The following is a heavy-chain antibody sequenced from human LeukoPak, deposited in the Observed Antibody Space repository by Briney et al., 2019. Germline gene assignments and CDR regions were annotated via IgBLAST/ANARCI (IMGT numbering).Heavy chain of an antibody. CDR1: GGSISSYY. Sequence: SETLSLTCTVSGGSISSYYWSWIRQPPGKGLEWVGYIYYSGSTNYNPSLKSRVTISVDTSKNQFSLKLSSVTAADTAVYYCARGYCSSTSCYTPSWFDPWGQGTLVTVSS. D-gene: IGHD2-2*02. CDR3: ARGYCSSTSCYTPSWFDP. CDR2: IYYSGST. J-gene: IGHJ5*02. V-gene: IGHV4-59*01.